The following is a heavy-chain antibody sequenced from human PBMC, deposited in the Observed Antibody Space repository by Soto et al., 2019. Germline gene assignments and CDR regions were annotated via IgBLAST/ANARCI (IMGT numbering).Heavy chain of an antibody. CDR1: GGSSSSYY. Sequence: SETLSLTCTVSGGSSSSYYWSWIRQPPGKGLEWIGDIYYSGSTNYNPSLKSRVTISVDTSKNQFSLKLSSVTAADTAVYYCARAHTALVTEQFDYWCQGTLVTVS. D-gene: IGHD5-18*01. CDR2: IYYSGST. J-gene: IGHJ4*02. V-gene: IGHV4-59*01. CDR3: ARAHTALVTEQFDY.